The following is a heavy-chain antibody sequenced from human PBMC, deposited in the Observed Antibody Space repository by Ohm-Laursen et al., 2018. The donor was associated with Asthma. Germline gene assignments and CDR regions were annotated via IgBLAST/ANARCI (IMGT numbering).Heavy chain of an antibody. CDR1: GGSITAGGHY. Sequence: SQTLSLTWTVSGGSITAGGHYWAWIRQHPGKGLEWIAYMYYSGSTRYNPSLRSRIIMSADTSKNKFSLKLTSVTAADTVVYYCARLPRTEGNWFDPWGQGTLVTVSS. D-gene: IGHD1-14*01. CDR2: MYYSGST. V-gene: IGHV4-31*02. CDR3: ARLPRTEGNWFDP. J-gene: IGHJ5*02.